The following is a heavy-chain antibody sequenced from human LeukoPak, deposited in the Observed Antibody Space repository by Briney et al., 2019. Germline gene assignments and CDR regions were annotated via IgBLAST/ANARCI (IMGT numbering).Heavy chain of an antibody. CDR2: IYYSGTT. D-gene: IGHD2-2*01. J-gene: IGHJ6*03. Sequence: SETLSLTCTVPGGSISSSSCYWGWIRQPPGKGLEWIGNIYYSGTTYYNGSLKSRFTMSVDTSKNQFSLKLSSVTAADTAVYYCARQYCSSPSCRYYYYYMDVWGKGTTVTVSS. CDR1: GGSISSSSCY. V-gene: IGHV4-39*01. CDR3: ARQYCSSPSCRYYYYYMDV.